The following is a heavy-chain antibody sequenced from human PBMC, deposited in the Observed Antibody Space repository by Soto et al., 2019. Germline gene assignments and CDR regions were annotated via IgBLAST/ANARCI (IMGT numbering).Heavy chain of an antibody. V-gene: IGHV3-64*02. D-gene: IGHD2-15*01. J-gene: IGHJ4*02. CDR1: GFTFSSYN. CDR2: ISRSGDRT. Sequence: EVQLVESGEGLVQPGGSLRLSCAASGFTFSSYNIHWIRQAPGKGLEFVSAISRSGDRTYYADSVKGRFTITRDNSKNTVWLQMGSLRAEDMDVYYCARARCSSGQCYYFDYWGRGALVSVSS. CDR3: ARARCSSGQCYYFDY.